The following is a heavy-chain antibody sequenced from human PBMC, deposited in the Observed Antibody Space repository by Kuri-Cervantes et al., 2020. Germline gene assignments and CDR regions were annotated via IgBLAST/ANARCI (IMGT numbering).Heavy chain of an antibody. Sequence: GGSLRLSCAASGFTFSSYGMHWVRQAPGKGLEWVAVISYDGSNKYYADSVKGRFTISGDNSKNTLYLQMNSLRAEDTAVYYCARDSRVPGILTGNGMDVWGQGTTVTVSS. V-gene: IGHV3-30*03. CDR1: GFTFSSYG. J-gene: IGHJ6*02. CDR2: ISYDGSNK. D-gene: IGHD3-9*01. CDR3: ARDSRVPGILTGNGMDV.